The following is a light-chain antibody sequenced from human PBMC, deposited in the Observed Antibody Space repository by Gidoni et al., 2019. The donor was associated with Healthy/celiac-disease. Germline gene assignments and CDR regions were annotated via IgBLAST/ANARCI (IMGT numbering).Light chain of an antibody. CDR1: QGIRND. CDR3: LQDYNYPLT. J-gene: IGKJ4*01. CDR2: AAS. V-gene: IGKV1-6*01. Sequence: AIQMTQSPSSLSASVGDRVTITCRASQGIRNDLGWYQQKPGKAPKLLIYAASSLQSGVPSRFSGSGSGTDFTLTISSLQPEEFATYYCLQDYNYPLTFGGXTKVEIK.